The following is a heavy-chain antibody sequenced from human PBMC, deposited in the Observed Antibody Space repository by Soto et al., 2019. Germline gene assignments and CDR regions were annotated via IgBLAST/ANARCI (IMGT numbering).Heavy chain of an antibody. D-gene: IGHD3-10*01. J-gene: IGHJ4*02. CDR2: MSARGGSI. CDR1: GFAFSDYA. CDR3: ARDWRLYYGSGSYPPFDY. V-gene: IGHV3-23*01. Sequence: HPGGSLRLSCTASGFAFSDYAMKWVRQAPGKGLEWVSAMSARGGSIYYAESVQGRFTISRDNSKNTLYLQMNSLRAEDTAVYYCARDWRLYYGSGSYPPFDYWGQGTLVTVSS.